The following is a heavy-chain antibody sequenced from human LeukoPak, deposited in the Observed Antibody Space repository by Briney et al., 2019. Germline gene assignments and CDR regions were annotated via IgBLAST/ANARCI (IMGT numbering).Heavy chain of an antibody. D-gene: IGHD6-13*01. J-gene: IGHJ1*01. Sequence: GASVKVSCKASGYTFTDYYIHWVRQAPGQGLEWMGWINPKNGDTNYAQKFRGRVAMTRDTSISTAYMELSRVRSDDTAVSYCAKRSSSSWTEYFQHWGQGTLVTVSS. CDR3: AKRSSSSWTEYFQH. CDR1: GYTFTDYY. V-gene: IGHV1-2*02. CDR2: INPKNGDT.